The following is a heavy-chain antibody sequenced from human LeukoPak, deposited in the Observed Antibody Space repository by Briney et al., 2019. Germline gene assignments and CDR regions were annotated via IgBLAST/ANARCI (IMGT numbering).Heavy chain of an antibody. CDR3: ARRRGIVVVPAVPGGYFQH. CDR2: IYYSGST. D-gene: IGHD2-2*01. J-gene: IGHJ1*01. Sequence: SETLSLTCTVSGGSISSSSYYWGCIRQPPGKGLEWIGSIYYSGSTYYNPSLKSRVTISVDTSKNQFSLKLSSVTAADTAVYYCARRRGIVVVPAVPGGYFQHWGQGTLVTVSS. CDR1: GGSISSSSYY. V-gene: IGHV4-39*01.